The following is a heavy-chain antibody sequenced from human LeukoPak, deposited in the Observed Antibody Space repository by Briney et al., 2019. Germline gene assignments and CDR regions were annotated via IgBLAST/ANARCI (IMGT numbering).Heavy chain of an antibody. CDR3: ARDGRRGAVAYYYYYYMDV. Sequence: PSETLSLTCTVSGGSISGYYWSWVRQPPGKGLEWIEYIYYSGSTNYNPSLKSRVTISVDTSKTQFPLKLSSVTAADTAVYYCARDGRRGAVAYYYYYYMDVWGKGTTVTVSS. D-gene: IGHD2-15*01. CDR2: IYYSGST. J-gene: IGHJ6*03. CDR1: GGSISGYY. V-gene: IGHV4-59*01.